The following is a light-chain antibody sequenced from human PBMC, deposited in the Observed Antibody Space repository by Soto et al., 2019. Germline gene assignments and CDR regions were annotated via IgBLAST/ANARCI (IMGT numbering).Light chain of an antibody. CDR2: EVS. V-gene: IGLV2-14*01. Sequence: QSALTQPAPVSGSPGQSITISCTGTSSDIGDYNYVSWYQQHPGKAPKLMIYEVSNRPSGVSNRFSGSKSGNTASLTISGLQAEDEADYYCGSYTSSSTLFVFGTGTQLTVL. CDR1: SSDIGDYNY. CDR3: GSYTSSSTLFV. J-gene: IGLJ1*01.